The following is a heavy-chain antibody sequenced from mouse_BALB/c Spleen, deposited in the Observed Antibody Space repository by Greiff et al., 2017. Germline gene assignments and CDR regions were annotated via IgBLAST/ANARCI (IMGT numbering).Heavy chain of an antibody. V-gene: IGHV5-12-2*01. Sequence: DVKLVESGGGLVQPGGSLKLSCAASGFTFSSYTMSWVRQTPEKRLEWVAYISNGGGSTYYPDTVKGRFTISRDNAKNTLYLQMSSLTSEDTAMYYCARHEITTGLDYWGQGTTLTVSA. CDR2: ISNGGGST. J-gene: IGHJ2*01. CDR1: GFTFSSYT. CDR3: ARHEITTGLDY. D-gene: IGHD2-4*01.